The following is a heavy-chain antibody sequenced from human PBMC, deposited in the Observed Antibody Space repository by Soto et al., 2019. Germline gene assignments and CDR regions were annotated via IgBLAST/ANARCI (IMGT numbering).Heavy chain of an antibody. D-gene: IGHD1-26*01. Sequence: ASVKVSCKASGYTFTGYYMHWVRQAPGQGLEWMGWINPNSGGTNYAQKFQGWVPMTRDTSISTAYMELSRLRSDDTAVYYCARDSLGVGARSGSFDIWGQGTMVTVSS. V-gene: IGHV1-2*04. CDR3: ARDSLGVGARSGSFDI. CDR2: INPNSGGT. J-gene: IGHJ3*02. CDR1: GYTFTGYY.